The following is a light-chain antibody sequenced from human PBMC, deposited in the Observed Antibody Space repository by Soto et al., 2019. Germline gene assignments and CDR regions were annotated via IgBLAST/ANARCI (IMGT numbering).Light chain of an antibody. V-gene: IGKV3-20*01. CDR1: QSVSRY. J-gene: IGKJ4*01. CDR3: QQYGSSPLT. CDR2: DAS. Sequence: EIVLTQSPATLSMSPGERATLSCRASQSVSRYLAWYQQKPGQAPRLLIYDASNRATGIPARFSGSGSGPDFTLTISRLEPEDFAVYYCQQYGSSPLTSGGGTKVDIK.